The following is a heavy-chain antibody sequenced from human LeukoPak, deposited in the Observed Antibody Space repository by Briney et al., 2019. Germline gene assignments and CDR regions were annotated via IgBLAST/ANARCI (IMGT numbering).Heavy chain of an antibody. D-gene: IGHD4-17*01. CDR2: IYPGDSDT. J-gene: IGHJ4*02. Sequence: GESLKVSCTGSGYSFTSYWIGWVRQMPGKGLEWMGIIYPGDSDTRYSPSFQGQVNISADKSISTAYLQWSSLKASDTAMYYCARRQGMTTAYFDYWGQGTLVTVSS. V-gene: IGHV5-51*01. CDR1: GYSFTSYW. CDR3: ARRQGMTTAYFDY.